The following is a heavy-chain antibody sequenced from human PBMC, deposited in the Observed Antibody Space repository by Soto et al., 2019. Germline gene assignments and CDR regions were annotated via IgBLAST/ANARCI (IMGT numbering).Heavy chain of an antibody. CDR1: GNTFSNYY. CDR3: ARGGHVVVVTAAFDY. Sequence: QVQLVQSGAEVKKPGASVKVSCKASGNTFSNYYIHWVRQAPGQGLEWMGTINPSGGHTTYAQKFLGRVTMTRDTSTCTLYMEVTRLRSEDTAVYYCARGGHVVVVTAAFDYWGQGTLVTVSS. D-gene: IGHD2-21*02. V-gene: IGHV1-46*03. J-gene: IGHJ4*02. CDR2: INPSGGHT.